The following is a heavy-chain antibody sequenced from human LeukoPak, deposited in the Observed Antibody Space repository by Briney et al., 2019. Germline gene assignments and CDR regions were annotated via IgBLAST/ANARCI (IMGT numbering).Heavy chain of an antibody. CDR2: IYTSGST. J-gene: IGHJ6*03. D-gene: IGHD3-10*01. Sequence: SQTLSLTCTVSGGSISSGSYYWSWIRQPAGKGLEWIGRIYTSGSTNYNPSLKSRVTISVDTSKNQFSLKLSSVTAADTAVYYCARGRSSMVRGYYYYYMDVWGKGTTVTISS. CDR1: GGSISSGSYY. CDR3: ARGRSSMVRGYYYYYMDV. V-gene: IGHV4-61*02.